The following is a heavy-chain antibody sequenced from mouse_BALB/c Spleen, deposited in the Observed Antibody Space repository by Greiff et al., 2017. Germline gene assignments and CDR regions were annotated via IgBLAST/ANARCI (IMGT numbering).Heavy chain of an antibody. CDR2: IRLKSDNYAT. CDR1: GFTFSSYW. V-gene: IGHV6-3*01. CDR3: TDHYF. Sequence: EVKLVESGGGLVQPGGSMKLSCVASGFTFSSYWMSWVRQSPEKGLEWVAEIRLKSDNYATHYAESVKGKFTISRDDSKSRLYLQMNSLRAEDTGIYYCTDHYFWGQGTLVTVSA. J-gene: IGHJ3*01. D-gene: IGHD1-2*01.